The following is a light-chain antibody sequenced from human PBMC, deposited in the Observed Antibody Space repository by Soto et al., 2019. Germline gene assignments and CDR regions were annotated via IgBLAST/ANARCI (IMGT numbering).Light chain of an antibody. Sequence: EVVLTQSPSTLSLSPGERATLSCRASQSVSSSYLAWYQQKPAQAPRLLIYGASSRATGIPDRFSGTGSGADFTLTINRREPEDVAVYYCQEYGSARTFGQGTKVEIK. CDR2: GAS. CDR3: QEYGSART. V-gene: IGKV3-20*01. CDR1: QSVSSSY. J-gene: IGKJ1*01.